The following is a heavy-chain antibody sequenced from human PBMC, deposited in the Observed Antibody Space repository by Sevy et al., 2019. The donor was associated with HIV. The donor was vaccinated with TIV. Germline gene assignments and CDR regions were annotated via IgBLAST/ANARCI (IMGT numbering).Heavy chain of an antibody. CDR3: ARLGHCSGGSCYPDRYAFDI. CDR1: GYSFTSYW. D-gene: IGHD2-15*01. CDR2: IYPGDSDT. Sequence: GESLKISCKGSGYSFTSYWIGWVRQMPGKGLEWMGIIYPGDSDTRYSTSFQGQVTISADKSISTAYLQWSSLKASDTAMYYCARLGHCSGGSCYPDRYAFDIWGQGTMVTVSS. J-gene: IGHJ3*02. V-gene: IGHV5-51*01.